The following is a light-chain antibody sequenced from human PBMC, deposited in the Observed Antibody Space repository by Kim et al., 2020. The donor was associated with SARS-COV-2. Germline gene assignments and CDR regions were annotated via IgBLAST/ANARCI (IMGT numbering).Light chain of an antibody. Sequence: QRVTISCSGRSSNFATDYISWYQQFPGTAPKLLIYDNTKRPSGIPDRFSGSKSGTSATLDITGLQTGDEADYYCGTWDNTLNTVVFGTGTKVTVL. V-gene: IGLV1-51*01. CDR2: DNT. CDR3: GTWDNTLNTVV. CDR1: SSNFATDY. J-gene: IGLJ1*01.